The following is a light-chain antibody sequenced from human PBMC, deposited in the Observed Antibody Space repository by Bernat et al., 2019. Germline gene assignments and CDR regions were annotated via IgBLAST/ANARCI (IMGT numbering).Light chain of an antibody. J-gene: IGKJ1*01. CDR3: QQSYSTPRT. V-gene: IGKV1-39*01. CDR1: QSLSSY. CDR2: AAS. Sequence: DIQMTQSPSSLSASVGDRVTITCRASQSLSSYLNWYQQKPGKAPKLLFYAASSLQSGVPSMFSGSGSGTDFTLTISSLQPEDFATYYCQQSYSTPRTFGQGTQVDIK.